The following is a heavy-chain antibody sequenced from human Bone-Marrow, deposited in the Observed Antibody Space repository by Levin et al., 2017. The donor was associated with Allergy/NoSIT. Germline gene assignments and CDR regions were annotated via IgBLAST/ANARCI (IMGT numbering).Heavy chain of an antibody. D-gene: IGHD2/OR15-2a*01. Sequence: GGSLRLSCAASGFTFSDHFMDWVRQAPGKGLEWVGRIRKKGDGYSTEYAASVKGRFTISRDDSKKSLYVQLNSLKTEDTAVYYCVRATTDFYYDYWGQGTLVTVSS. CDR1: GFTFSDHF. V-gene: IGHV3-72*01. CDR2: IRKKGDGYST. CDR3: VRATTDFYYDY. J-gene: IGHJ4*02.